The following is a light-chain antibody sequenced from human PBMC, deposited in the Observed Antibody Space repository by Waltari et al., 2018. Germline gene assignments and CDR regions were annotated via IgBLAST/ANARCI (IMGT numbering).Light chain of an antibody. CDR3: QSYDSSLSVV. CDR1: SSNIGAGYP. CDR2: DNT. Sequence: QSVLTQPPSVSGAPGQSVTISCTGSSSNIGAGYPVHWYQHLPGTAPKLLIFDNTNRPSGVPDRFSGSKSGTSASLAISGLQAEDEADYYCQSYDSSLSVVFGGGTKLTVL. J-gene: IGLJ3*02. V-gene: IGLV1-40*01.